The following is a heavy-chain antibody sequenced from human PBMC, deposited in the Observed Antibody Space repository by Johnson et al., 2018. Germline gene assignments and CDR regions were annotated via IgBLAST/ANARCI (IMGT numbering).Heavy chain of an antibody. J-gene: IGHJ1*01. CDR1: GFTFSSYA. CDR3: AKGRKYCSGGSCYLTAFQN. D-gene: IGHD2-15*01. CDR2: ISGSGAAT. Sequence: VQLVQSGGGLAQPGGSLRLSCAASGFTFSSYAMSWVRQAPGKGLEWVSSISGSGAATYYADSVKGRFTISRDNSKNTLFLQMNSLRAEDTAIYYCAKGRKYCSGGSCYLTAFQNWGQGTLVNVSS. V-gene: IGHV3-23*04.